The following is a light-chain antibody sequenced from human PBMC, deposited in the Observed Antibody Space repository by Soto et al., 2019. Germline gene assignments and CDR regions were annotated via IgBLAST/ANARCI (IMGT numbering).Light chain of an antibody. V-gene: IGLV2-14*01. CDR3: SSYTDSSGLV. Sequence: QSVLAQPASVSGSPGQSITISCTGTSSDIGGYDYVSWYQQHPGKAPKLMVYEVSERPSGVSNRFSGSKSGNTASLTISGLQTEDEADYYCSSYTDSSGLVFGTGTKVTIL. CDR1: SSDIGGYDY. CDR2: EVS. J-gene: IGLJ1*01.